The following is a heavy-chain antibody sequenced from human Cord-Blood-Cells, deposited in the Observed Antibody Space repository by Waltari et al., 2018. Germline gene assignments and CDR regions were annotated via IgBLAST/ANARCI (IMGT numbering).Heavy chain of an antibody. D-gene: IGHD3-9*01. CDR2: IIPIFGTA. CDR3: ARSDDILTGYYDAFDI. J-gene: IGHJ3*02. Sequence: QVQLVQSGAEVKKPGSSVKVSCKASGGTFSSYAISWVRQATGQGLEWMGGIIPIFGTANYAQKFQGRVTITADESTSTAYMELSSLRSEDTAVYYCARSDDILTGYYDAFDIWGQGTMVTVSS. CDR1: GGTFSSYA. V-gene: IGHV1-69*01.